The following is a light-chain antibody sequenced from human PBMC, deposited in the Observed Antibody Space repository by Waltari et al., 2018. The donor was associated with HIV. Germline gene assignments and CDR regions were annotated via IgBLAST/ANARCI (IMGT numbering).Light chain of an antibody. CDR1: SGSIASYY. CDR3: QSYDSNNVL. V-gene: IGLV6-57*01. Sequence: KFMLTQPHSVSESPGKTVIISCSRSSGSIASYYVQWYQQRPGSSPTTVIYEDNQRPSGVPDRFSGSIDSSSNSASLTISGLKTEDEADYYCQSYDSNNVLFGGGTKLTVL. CDR2: EDN. J-gene: IGLJ2*01.